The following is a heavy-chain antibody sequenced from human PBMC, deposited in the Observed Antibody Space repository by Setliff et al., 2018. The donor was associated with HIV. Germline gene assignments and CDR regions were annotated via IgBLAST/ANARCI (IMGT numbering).Heavy chain of an antibody. Sequence: ASVKVSCKASGYSFTGYYVNWVRQAPGQGLEWMGRINPKRGATNLAQKFQARVTLTLDTSVTTVYMELTSLRSDDTAVYYCARKDGVGYCDSNSCYGIGPIDFWGQGSLVTVSS. V-gene: IGHV1-2*06. D-gene: IGHD2-2*01. CDR1: GYSFTGYY. CDR2: INPKRGAT. J-gene: IGHJ4*02. CDR3: ARKDGVGYCDSNSCYGIGPIDF.